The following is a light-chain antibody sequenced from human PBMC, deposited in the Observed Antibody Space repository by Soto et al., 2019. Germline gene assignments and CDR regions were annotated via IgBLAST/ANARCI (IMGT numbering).Light chain of an antibody. CDR2: GAS. CDR1: QSVRSN. J-gene: IGKJ1*01. V-gene: IGKV3-15*01. Sequence: GMTQSQATLSVSAWARATLSCRASQSVRSNLAWYQQKPGKAPRLLIYGASTRAGGIPARFSGSGSGTEFTLTISSLQSEDFAVYYCQQYNNWPWTFGQGTKV. CDR3: QQYNNWPWT.